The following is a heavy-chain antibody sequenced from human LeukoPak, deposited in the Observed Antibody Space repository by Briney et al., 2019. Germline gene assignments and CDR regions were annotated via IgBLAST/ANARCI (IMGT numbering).Heavy chain of an antibody. J-gene: IGHJ5*02. CDR1: GGSISSRSYY. V-gene: IGHV4-39*01. CDR2: FYYSGST. CDR3: AGTIFGVLIYNWFDP. D-gene: IGHD3-3*01. Sequence: SETLSLTCTVSGGSISSRSYYWGWIRQPPGKGLEWIGSFYYSGSTYYNPSLKSRVTISVDTSKNQFSLKLRSVTAADTAVYYCAGTIFGVLIYNWFDPWGQGTLVTVSS.